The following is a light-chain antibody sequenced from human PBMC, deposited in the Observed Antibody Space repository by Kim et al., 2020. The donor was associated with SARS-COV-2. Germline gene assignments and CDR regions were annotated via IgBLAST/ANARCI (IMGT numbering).Light chain of an antibody. Sequence: GKTVTISCTHSSGSSASNHVQWYQQRPGSAPTTVIYEDNQRPSGVPDRFSGSIDSSSNSASLTISGLKTEDEADYYCQSYDSSTWVFGGGTQLTVL. CDR3: QSYDSSTWV. CDR2: EDN. CDR1: SGSSASNH. V-gene: IGLV6-57*03. J-gene: IGLJ3*02.